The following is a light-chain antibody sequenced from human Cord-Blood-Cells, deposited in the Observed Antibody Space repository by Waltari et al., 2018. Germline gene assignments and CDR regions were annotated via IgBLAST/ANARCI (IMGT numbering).Light chain of an antibody. J-gene: IGLJ2*01. CDR1: SSDVGGYNY. Sequence: QSALTQPASVSGSPGQSITISCTGTSSDVGGYNYLSWYQQHSGKAPKLMFYAVSNRPSGVSNRFSGSKSGNTASLTISGLQAEDEADYYCSSYTSSSTVVFGGGTKLTVL. V-gene: IGLV2-14*01. CDR2: AVS. CDR3: SSYTSSSTVV.